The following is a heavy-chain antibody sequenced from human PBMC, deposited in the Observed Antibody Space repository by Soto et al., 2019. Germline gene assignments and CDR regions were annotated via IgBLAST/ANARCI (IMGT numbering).Heavy chain of an antibody. CDR1: GYTFTSYA. J-gene: IGHJ6*02. V-gene: IGHV1-3*01. Sequence: ASVKVSCKASGYTFTSYAMHWVRQAPGQRLEWMGWINAGNGNTKYSQKFQGRVTITADKSTSTAYMELSSLRSEDTAVYYCARDNHYDSSGYYWDYYYGMDVWGQGTTVTVSS. D-gene: IGHD3-22*01. CDR2: INAGNGNT. CDR3: ARDNHYDSSGYYWDYYYGMDV.